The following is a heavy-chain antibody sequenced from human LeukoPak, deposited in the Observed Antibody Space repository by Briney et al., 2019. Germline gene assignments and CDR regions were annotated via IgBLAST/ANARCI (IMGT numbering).Heavy chain of an antibody. D-gene: IGHD1-1*01. CDR3: ARLYNWNDGYFDY. CDR2: IYTSGST. J-gene: IGHJ4*02. V-gene: IGHV4-4*07. Sequence: PSETLSLTCTVSGGSVSSYYWSCIRQPAGKGLEWIGRIYTSGSTNYNPSLKSRVTISVDKSKNQFSLKLSSVTAADTAVYYCARLYNWNDGYFDYWGQGTLVTVSS. CDR1: GGSVSSYY.